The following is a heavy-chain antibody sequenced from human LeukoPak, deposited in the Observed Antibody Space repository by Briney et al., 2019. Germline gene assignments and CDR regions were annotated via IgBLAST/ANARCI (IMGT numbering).Heavy chain of an antibody. V-gene: IGHV3-23*01. CDR1: GLTFRNYA. J-gene: IGHJ4*02. CDR3: AKGGHYSFFDY. Sequence: GGSLRLSCAASGLTFRNYAMSWVREAPGKGLEWVSTISGDGTETFFADSVRGRFTISRDNSKSTVSLQMNSLRVEDMAVYYCAKGGHYSFFDYWGRGTLVTVSS. D-gene: IGHD2-15*01. CDR2: ISGDGTET.